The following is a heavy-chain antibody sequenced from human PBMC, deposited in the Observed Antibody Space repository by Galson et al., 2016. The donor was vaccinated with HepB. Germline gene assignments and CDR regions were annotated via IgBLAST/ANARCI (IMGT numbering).Heavy chain of an antibody. Sequence: PALVKPTQTLTLTCTVSGLSLTSNQVCVSWVRQPPGKALEWLALIDWDDAPYFSESPRTRLAISKDTSRNQVVLKMSIMDPEDTGTYYCVRIRFSGYYFSWFDPWGQGALVTVSS. CDR2: IDWDDAP. J-gene: IGHJ5*02. CDR1: GLSLTSNQVC. D-gene: IGHD3-22*01. CDR3: VRIRFSGYYFSWFDP. V-gene: IGHV2-70*18.